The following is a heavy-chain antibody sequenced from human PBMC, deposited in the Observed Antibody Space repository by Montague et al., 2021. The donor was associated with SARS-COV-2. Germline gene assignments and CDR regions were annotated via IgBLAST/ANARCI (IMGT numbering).Heavy chain of an antibody. D-gene: IGHD3-10*01. CDR3: ARGQDSYGSGSHRFDP. J-gene: IGHJ5*02. Sequence: SETLSLTCAVSGGPITSYYWNWTRQPPGKGLEYIGYIYHSGSTTYNPSLKSRVSISVDTSKNQFSLKLRSVTAADTAVYYCARGQDSYGSGSHRFDPWGQGTLVTVSS. CDR1: GGPITSYY. CDR2: IYHSGST. V-gene: IGHV4-59*01.